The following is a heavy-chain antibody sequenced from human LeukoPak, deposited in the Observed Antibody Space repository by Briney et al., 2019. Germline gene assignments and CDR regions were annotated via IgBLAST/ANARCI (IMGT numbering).Heavy chain of an antibody. Sequence: GASVKVSFKASGYSFTSYGITWVRQAPGQGLEWMGWINPYNGHTNYAQKLQGRVTMTTDTSTSTAYMDLRSLRSDDTAVYYCARERSGWFFSNWGQGTLVTVSS. J-gene: IGHJ4*02. V-gene: IGHV1-18*01. CDR3: ARERSGWFFSN. CDR1: GYSFTSYG. CDR2: INPYNGHT. D-gene: IGHD6-19*01.